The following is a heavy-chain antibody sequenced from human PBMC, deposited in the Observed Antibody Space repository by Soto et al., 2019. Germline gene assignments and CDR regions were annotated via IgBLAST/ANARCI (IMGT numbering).Heavy chain of an antibody. D-gene: IGHD3-10*01. CDR3: ARETPYGSGAQYYYYGMDV. V-gene: IGHV1-18*01. Sequence: QVQLVQSGAEVKKPGASVKVSCQASGYTFTSYGISWVRQAPGQGLEWMGWISAYNGNTNYAQKRQGRVTMTTDTSTSTAYIEQRSLRADDTPVYYCARETPYGSGAQYYYYGMDVWGQGTTVTVSS. J-gene: IGHJ6*02. CDR2: ISAYNGNT. CDR1: GYTFTSYG.